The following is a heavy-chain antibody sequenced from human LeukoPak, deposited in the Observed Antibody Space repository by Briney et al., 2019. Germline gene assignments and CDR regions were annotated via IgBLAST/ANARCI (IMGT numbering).Heavy chain of an antibody. V-gene: IGHV1-18*01. CDR2: ISAYNGNT. CDR3: ARDEQWLVH. CDR1: GYDFINYG. Sequence: ASVKVSCKASGYDFINYGISWVRQAPGQGLEWMGWISAYNGNTDYAQSVQGRVTMTADTSTSTAYMDLRSLRSDDTAVYYCARDEQWLVHWGQGTLITVSS. D-gene: IGHD6-19*01. J-gene: IGHJ4*02.